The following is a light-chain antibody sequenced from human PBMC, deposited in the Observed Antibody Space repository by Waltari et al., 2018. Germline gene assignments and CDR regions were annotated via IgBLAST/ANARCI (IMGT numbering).Light chain of an antibody. Sequence: QTVVTQEPSFSVSPGGTVTLTCGLISGSVSTNFSPTWYQQTPGPAPRTLLDSTNTRASGVPDRFSGAILGNKAALTITGAQADDESDYYCVLDMGSGISVFGGGTKLTVL. CDR1: SGSVSTNFS. CDR3: VLDMGSGISV. J-gene: IGLJ3*02. CDR2: STN. V-gene: IGLV8-61*01.